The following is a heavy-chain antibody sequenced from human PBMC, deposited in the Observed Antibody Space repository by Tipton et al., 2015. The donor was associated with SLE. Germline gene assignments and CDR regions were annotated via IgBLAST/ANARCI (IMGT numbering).Heavy chain of an antibody. D-gene: IGHD3-3*01. J-gene: IGHJ4*02. V-gene: IGHV4-39*01. CDR1: GGSVSTNDFS. CDR3: ARHEDTIPTND. CDR2: IYYSGGA. Sequence: LVKPTQTLSLTCNVSGGSVSTNDFSWGWIRQTPGKGLEWIGIIYYSGGAKYNPSLKSRVTMSIDTSKNQFSLKLTSVTAADTAVYYCARHEDTIPTNDWGQGTLVTVSS.